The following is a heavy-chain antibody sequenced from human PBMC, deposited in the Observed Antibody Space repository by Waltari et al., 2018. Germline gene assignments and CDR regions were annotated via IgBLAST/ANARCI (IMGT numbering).Heavy chain of an antibody. CDR3: ARDGSGIRSNWFDP. CDR1: GGIFSSYA. D-gene: IGHD3-10*01. J-gene: IGHJ5*02. CDR2: IIPIFGTA. Sequence: QVQLVQSGAEVKKPGSSVKVSCKASGGIFSSYAISWVRQAPVQGLEWMGGIIPIFGTANYAQKFQGRVTITTDESTSTAYMELSSLGSEDTAVYYCARDGSGIRSNWFDPWGQGTLVTVSS. V-gene: IGHV1-69*05.